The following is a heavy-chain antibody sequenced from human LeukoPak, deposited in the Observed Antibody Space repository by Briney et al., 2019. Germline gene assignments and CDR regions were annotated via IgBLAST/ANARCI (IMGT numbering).Heavy chain of an antibody. J-gene: IGHJ6*04. V-gene: IGHV3-21*01. CDR3: AELGITMIGGV. CDR2: ISSSSAYM. CDR1: GFTFSNYR. Sequence: PGGSLRLSCAASGFTFSNYRMNWVRQAPGKGLEWVSSISSSSAYMSYADSVKGRFTISRDNAKNSLYLQMNSLRAEDTAVYYCAELGITMIGGVWGKGTTVTISS. D-gene: IGHD3-10*02.